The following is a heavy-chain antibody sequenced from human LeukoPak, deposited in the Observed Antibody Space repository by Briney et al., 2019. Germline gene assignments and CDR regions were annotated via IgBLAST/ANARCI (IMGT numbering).Heavy chain of an antibody. D-gene: IGHD2-8*02. Sequence: ASVKVSCKASGDTLNDYSISWVRQAPGQGLEWTGGIIPIFSTANYAQKFQGRVTITADESTNTAYMELSSLTSDDTAVYYCARGYSHWSIPTSSYYYRMDLWGQGTTVAVSS. J-gene: IGHJ6*02. CDR3: ARGYSHWSIPTSSYYYRMDL. CDR2: IIPIFSTA. V-gene: IGHV1-69*13. CDR1: GDTLNDYS.